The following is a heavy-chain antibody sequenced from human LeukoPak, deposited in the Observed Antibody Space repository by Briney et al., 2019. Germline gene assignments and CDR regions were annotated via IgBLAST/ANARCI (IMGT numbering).Heavy chain of an antibody. CDR3: ARHGTSSYYYYAMDV. D-gene: IGHD1-26*01. Sequence: PSETLSLTCTVSGGSISSFYWSWIRQPLGKGLEWIGYVYFTGSTNYNPSLKSRVTISVDASKNQFSLKLSSVTAADTAVYYCARHGTSSYYYYAMDVWGQGTTVTVSS. CDR2: VYFTGST. CDR1: GGSISSFY. J-gene: IGHJ6*02. V-gene: IGHV4-59*08.